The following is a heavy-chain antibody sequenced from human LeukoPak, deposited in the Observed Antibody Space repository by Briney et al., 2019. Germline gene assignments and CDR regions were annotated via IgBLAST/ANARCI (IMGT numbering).Heavy chain of an antibody. CDR3: ARDGEGSGRPAYYYYYMDV. D-gene: IGHD3-10*01. CDR1: GFTFSSYS. V-gene: IGHV3-21*01. Sequence: PGGSLRLSCAASGFTFSSYSMNWVRQAPGKGLEWVSSISSSSSYIYYAASVKGRFTISRDNAKNPLYLQMNSLRAEDTAVYYCARDGEGSGRPAYYYYYMDVWGRGTTVTVSS. CDR2: ISSSSSYI. J-gene: IGHJ6*03.